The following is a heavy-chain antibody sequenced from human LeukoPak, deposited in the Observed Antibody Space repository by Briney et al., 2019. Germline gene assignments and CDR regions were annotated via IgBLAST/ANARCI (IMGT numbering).Heavy chain of an antibody. V-gene: IGHV3-21*01. CDR3: ARDSGEMATILVY. D-gene: IGHD5-24*01. Sequence: GGSLRLSCAASGFTFSSYSMNWVRQAPGKGLEWVSSISSSSSYIYYADSVEGRFTISRDNAKNSLYLQMNSLRAEDTAVYYCARDSGEMATILVYWGQGTLVTVSS. CDR1: GFTFSSYS. J-gene: IGHJ4*02. CDR2: ISSSSSYI.